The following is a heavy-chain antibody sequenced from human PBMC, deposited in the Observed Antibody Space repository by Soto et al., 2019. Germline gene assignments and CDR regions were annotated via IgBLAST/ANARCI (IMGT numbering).Heavy chain of an antibody. Sequence: EVQLVESGGGSVQPGRSLRLSCAASGFSFDDYGMHWVRQGPGKGLEWVSGISWNSGDIYNADSVKGRFTISRDNAKRSLYLQMNSLRTEDTALYYCSKVNDSDRDGLFDYWGQGILVTVSS. CDR3: SKVNDSDRDGLFDY. CDR2: ISWNSGDI. V-gene: IGHV3-9*01. CDR1: GFSFDDYG. J-gene: IGHJ4*02. D-gene: IGHD2-15*01.